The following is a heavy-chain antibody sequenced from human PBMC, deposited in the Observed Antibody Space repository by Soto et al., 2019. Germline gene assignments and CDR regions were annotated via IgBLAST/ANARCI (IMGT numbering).Heavy chain of an antibody. CDR2: IIPILGIA. Sequence: QVQQVQSGAEVKKPGSSVKVSCKASGGTFSSYTISWVRQAPGQGLEWMGRIIPILGIANYAQKFQGRVTITADKSTSTAYMELSSLRSEDTAVYYCARDFTRHAFDIWGQGTMVTVSS. V-gene: IGHV1-69*08. CDR1: GGTFSSYT. CDR3: ARDFTRHAFDI. J-gene: IGHJ3*02.